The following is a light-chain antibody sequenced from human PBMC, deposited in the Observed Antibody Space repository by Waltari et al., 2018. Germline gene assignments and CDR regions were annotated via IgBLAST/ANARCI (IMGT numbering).Light chain of an antibody. J-gene: IGLJ2*01. CDR2: DVT. CDR1: SRDVGGYDY. CDR3: CSYAGSYTHVV. V-gene: IGLV2-11*01. Sequence: QSALTQPRSVSGSPGPSVTISCTGTSRDVGGYDYVSWYQPHPGKAPKLMICDVTKRPSGVPDRFSGSKSGNTASLTISGLQAEDEADYYCCSYAGSYTHVVFGGGTKLTVL.